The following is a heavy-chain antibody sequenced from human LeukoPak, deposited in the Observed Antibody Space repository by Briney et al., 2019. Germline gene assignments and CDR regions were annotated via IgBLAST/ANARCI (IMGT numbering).Heavy chain of an antibody. CDR2: ISVSAGST. Sequence: GGSLRLSCAASGFTFSNQWMTWVRQAPGKGLEWVSAISVSAGSTYYADSVKGRFTISRDNSKNALYLQMNSLRAEDTAVYYCATGSVRYSASWYSQEGDYWGQGTLVTVSS. CDR3: ATGSVRYSASWYSQEGDY. J-gene: IGHJ4*02. V-gene: IGHV3-23*01. D-gene: IGHD6-13*01. CDR1: GFTFSNQW.